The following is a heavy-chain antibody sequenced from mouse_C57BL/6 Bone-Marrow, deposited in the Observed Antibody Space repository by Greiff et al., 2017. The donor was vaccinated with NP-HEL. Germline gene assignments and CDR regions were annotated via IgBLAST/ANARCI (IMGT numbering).Heavy chain of an antibody. CDR3: ARSGVYDYDVREFDY. V-gene: IGHV1-47*01. J-gene: IGHJ2*01. Sequence: VQLQQSGAELVKPGASVKMSCKASGYTFTTYPIEWMKQNHGKSLEWIGNFHPYNDDTKYNEKFKGKATLTVEKSSSTVYLELSRLTSDDSAVYYFARSGVYDYDVREFDYWGQGTTLTVSS. CDR1: GYTFTTYP. D-gene: IGHD2-4*01. CDR2: FHPYNDDT.